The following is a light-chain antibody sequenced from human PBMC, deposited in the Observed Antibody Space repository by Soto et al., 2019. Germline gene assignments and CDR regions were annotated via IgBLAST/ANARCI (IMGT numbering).Light chain of an antibody. V-gene: IGLV4-69*01. Sequence: QSVLTQSPSASASLGASVKLTCTLSSGHSSYAIAWHQQQPEKGPRYLMKLNSDGSHNKGDGIPDRFSGSSSGAERYLTISSLQSEDEADYFCQTWGTGIWVFGGGTKLNVL. CDR2: LNSDGSH. J-gene: IGLJ3*02. CDR1: SGHSSYA. CDR3: QTWGTGIWV.